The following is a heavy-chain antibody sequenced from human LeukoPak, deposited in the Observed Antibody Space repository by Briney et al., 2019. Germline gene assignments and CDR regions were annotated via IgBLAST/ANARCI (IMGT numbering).Heavy chain of an antibody. J-gene: IGHJ4*02. CDR1: TFTLSSHA. Sequence: GGSLRLSCAASTFTLSSHAMSWVRQAPGKGLEWVSSISVSGETTYYADSVRGRFTISRDNSKNTVYLEMNSLRAEDTAVYYCVKGGRGADCIFDYWGQGTLVTVSS. V-gene: IGHV3-23*01. CDR3: VKGGRGADCIFDY. CDR2: ISVSGETT. D-gene: IGHD2-21*02.